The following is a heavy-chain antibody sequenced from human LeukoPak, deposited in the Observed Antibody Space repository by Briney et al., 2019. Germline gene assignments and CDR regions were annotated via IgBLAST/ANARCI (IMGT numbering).Heavy chain of an antibody. CDR2: ISSSSSTI. D-gene: IGHD1-26*01. J-gene: IGHJ3*02. Sequence: PGGSLRLSCAASGFTFSSYSMNWDRQAPGQGLEWVSYISSSSSTIYYADSVKGRFTISRDNAKNSLYLQMNSRRAEDTAVYYCARDRSGSTDAFDIWGQGTMGTVSS. CDR1: GFTFSSYS. CDR3: ARDRSGSTDAFDI. V-gene: IGHV3-48*01.